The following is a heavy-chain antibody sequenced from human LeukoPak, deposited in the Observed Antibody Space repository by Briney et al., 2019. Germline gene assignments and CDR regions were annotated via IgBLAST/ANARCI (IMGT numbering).Heavy chain of an antibody. CDR1: GGSISSYY. CDR3: ARAPARTDSFDI. J-gene: IGHJ3*02. Sequence: AETLSVTYTVSGGSISSYYWSWIRLPAGKGLEGIGRIYTSGSTNYNPSLRSRVTISVDTSKNQFSLKLSSVTAADTAVYYCARAPARTDSFDIWGQGTMVTVSS. D-gene: IGHD6-6*01. CDR2: IYTSGST. V-gene: IGHV4-4*07.